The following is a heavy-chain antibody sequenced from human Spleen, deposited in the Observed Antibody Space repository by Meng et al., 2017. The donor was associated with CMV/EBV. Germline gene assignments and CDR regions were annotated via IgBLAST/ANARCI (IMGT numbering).Heavy chain of an antibody. CDR3: ARGYCSSTSCSGWFDP. V-gene: IGHV4-61*01. Sequence: GSGSSCSYYWSWIRQPPGKGLEWIGYIYYSGSTNYNPSLKSRVTISVDTSKNQFSLKLSSVTAADTAVYYCARGYCSSTSCSGWFDPWGQGTLVTVSS. CDR1: GSGSSCSYY. J-gene: IGHJ5*02. CDR2: IYYSGST. D-gene: IGHD2-2*01.